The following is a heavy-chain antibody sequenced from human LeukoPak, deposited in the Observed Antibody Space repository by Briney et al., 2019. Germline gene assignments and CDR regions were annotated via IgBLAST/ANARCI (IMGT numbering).Heavy chain of an antibody. CDR1: GFTFSSYW. V-gene: IGHV3-7*01. J-gene: IGHJ4*02. Sequence: GGSLRLSCAASGFTFSSYWMSWVRQAPGKGLEWVANIKQDGSEKYYVDSVKGRFTISRDNAKNSLYLQMNSLRAEDTAVYYCAKDSGYYYDSSGYYSYFDYWGQGTLVTVSS. CDR2: IKQDGSEK. D-gene: IGHD3-22*01. CDR3: AKDSGYYYDSSGYYSYFDY.